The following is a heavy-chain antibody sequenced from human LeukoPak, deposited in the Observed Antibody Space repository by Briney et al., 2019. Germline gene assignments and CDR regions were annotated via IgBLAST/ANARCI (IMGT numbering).Heavy chain of an antibody. Sequence: ASETLSLTCAVYSGSFSGFYWNWVRQPPGERLEWIGEINHGESTNYNPSLKSRATISVDTSKKQFSLKLTSVTAADTAVYYCARGRAQCINGVCYNYGMDVWGQGTTVTVSS. CDR1: SGSFSGFY. V-gene: IGHV4-34*01. CDR2: INHGEST. J-gene: IGHJ6*02. D-gene: IGHD2-8*01. CDR3: ARGRAQCINGVCYNYGMDV.